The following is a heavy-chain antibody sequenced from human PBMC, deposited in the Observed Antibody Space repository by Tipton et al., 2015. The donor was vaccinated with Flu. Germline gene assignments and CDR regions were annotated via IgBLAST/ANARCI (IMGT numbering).Heavy chain of an antibody. CDR2: NYYSGST. D-gene: IGHD2-21*01. Sequence: TLSLTCTVSGGSISSYYWSWIRQPPGKGLEWIGYNYYSGSTNYNPSLKSRVTISVDTSKNQFSLKLSSVTAADTAVYYCARSPKFQSSPFDYWGQGTLVTVSS. V-gene: IGHV4-59*08. CDR1: GGSISSYY. J-gene: IGHJ4*02. CDR3: ARSPKFQSSPFDY.